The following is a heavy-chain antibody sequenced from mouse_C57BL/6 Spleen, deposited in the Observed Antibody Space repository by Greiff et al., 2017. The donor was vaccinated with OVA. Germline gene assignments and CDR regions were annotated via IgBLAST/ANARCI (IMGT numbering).Heavy chain of an antibody. CDR2: INPNNGGT. V-gene: IGHV1-22*01. J-gene: IGHJ2*01. CDR1: GYTFTDYN. Sequence: EVQLQQSGPELVKPGASVKMSCKASGYTFTDYNMHWVKQSHGKSLEWIGYINPNNGGTSYNQKFKGKATLTVNKSSSTAYMELRSLTSEDSAVYYCARSNYGNYVYYFDYWGQGTTLTVSS. CDR3: ARSNYGNYVYYFDY. D-gene: IGHD2-1*01.